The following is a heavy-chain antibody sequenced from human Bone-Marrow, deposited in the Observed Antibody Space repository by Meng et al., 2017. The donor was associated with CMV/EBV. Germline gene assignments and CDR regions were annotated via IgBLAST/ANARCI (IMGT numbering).Heavy chain of an antibody. CDR2: ILYDGSNK. V-gene: IGHV3-30-3*01. Sequence: LKISCEASGFTFSSYAMHWVRQAPGKGLEWVAIILYDGSNKDYADSVKGRFTISRDNAKNTLYLQMNSLRAEDTAVYYCARDRYCSSTSCHNWFDPWGQGTRVTVSS. CDR1: GFTFSSYA. D-gene: IGHD2-2*01. J-gene: IGHJ5*02. CDR3: ARDRYCSSTSCHNWFDP.